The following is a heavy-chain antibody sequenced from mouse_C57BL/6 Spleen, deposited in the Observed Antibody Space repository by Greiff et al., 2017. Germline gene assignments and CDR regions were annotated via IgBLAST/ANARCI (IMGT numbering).Heavy chain of an antibody. Sequence: QVQLQQPGAELVKPGASVKISCKASGYAFSSYWMNWVKQRPGKGLEWIGQIYPGDGDTNYNGKFKGKATLTTDESSSTAYMQLSSLTSEDSAVYFCAGTDGFTTDWYFDVWGTGTTVTVSS. CDR1: GYAFSSYW. CDR3: AGTDGFTTDWYFDV. CDR2: IYPGDGDT. D-gene: IGHD1-1*01. V-gene: IGHV1-80*01. J-gene: IGHJ1*03.